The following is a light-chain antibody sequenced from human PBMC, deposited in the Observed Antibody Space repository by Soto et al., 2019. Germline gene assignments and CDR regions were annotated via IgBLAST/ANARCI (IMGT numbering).Light chain of an antibody. CDR3: QQYNSYPET. CDR1: QNINNY. V-gene: IGKV1-5*03. Sequence: DIQMTQSPSTLSASVGDTVTITCRASQNINNYLAWYLQKPGKAPRLLIYAASTMDTGVPFRFSGSGSGTEFTLTISSLQPDDFAAYYCQQYNSYPETFGQGTKLEIK. J-gene: IGKJ2*01. CDR2: AAS.